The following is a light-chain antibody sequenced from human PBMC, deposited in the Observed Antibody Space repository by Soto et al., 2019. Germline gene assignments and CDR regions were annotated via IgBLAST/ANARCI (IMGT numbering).Light chain of an antibody. J-gene: IGKJ1*01. Sequence: EFGLTHTPRTLSLSPGERATLSCRASQSVSSSYLAWYQQKPGQAPRPLIYGASSRAIGMPDRFSGSGSGTDFTLTISSLEPEDFGVYYCQQYGSSPWTFGQGTKVDIK. CDR3: QQYGSSPWT. CDR1: QSVSSSY. CDR2: GAS. V-gene: IGKV3-20*01.